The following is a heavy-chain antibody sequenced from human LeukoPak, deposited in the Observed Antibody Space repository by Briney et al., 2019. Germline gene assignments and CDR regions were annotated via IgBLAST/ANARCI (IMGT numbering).Heavy chain of an antibody. CDR3: ARVGDGYNYVDY. J-gene: IGHJ4*02. D-gene: IGHD5-24*01. CDR1: GYTFTSYT. V-gene: IGHV1-3*01. CDR2: INAGNGNT. Sequence: ASVKVSCKASGYTFTSYTMHWVRQAPGQRLEWMGWINAGNGNTKYSQKFQGSVTFTRDTSANTAYMELSSLRSEDTAVYYCARVGDGYNYVDYWGQGTLVTVSS.